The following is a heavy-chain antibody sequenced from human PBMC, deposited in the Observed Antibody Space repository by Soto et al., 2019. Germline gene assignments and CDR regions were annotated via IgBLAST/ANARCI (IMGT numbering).Heavy chain of an antibody. Sequence: QVQLQESGPGLVKPSQTLSLTCTVSGGSISSGDYYWSWIRQPPGKGLEGIGYIYYSGSTYYNPSLKSRVTKSVDTSKNQFSLKLSSVTAADTAVYYCAREMGGSYFFYYGIDVWGQGTTVTVSS. J-gene: IGHJ6*02. CDR3: AREMGGSYFFYYGIDV. CDR2: IYYSGST. CDR1: GGSISSGDYY. D-gene: IGHD1-26*01. V-gene: IGHV4-30-4*01.